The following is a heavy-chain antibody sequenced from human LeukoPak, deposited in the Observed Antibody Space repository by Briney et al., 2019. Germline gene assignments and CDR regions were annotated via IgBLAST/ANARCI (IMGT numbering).Heavy chain of an antibody. V-gene: IGHV3-66*01. CDR2: IYSGGST. CDR3: ARDTPWGPMVRGVMDYYYGMDV. CDR1: GFTVSSNY. D-gene: IGHD3-10*01. Sequence: GGSLRLSCAASGFTVSSNYMSWVRQAPGKGLEGVSVIYSGGSTYYADSVKGRFTISRDNSKNTLYLQMNSLRAEDTAVYYCARDTPWGPMVRGVMDYYYGMDVWGQGTTVTVSS. J-gene: IGHJ6*02.